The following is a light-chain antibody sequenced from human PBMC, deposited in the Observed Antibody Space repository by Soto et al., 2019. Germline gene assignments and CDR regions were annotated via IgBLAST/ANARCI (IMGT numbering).Light chain of an antibody. CDR2: DNN. CDR3: GTWDTTLYPGREV. Sequence: QSALTQPPSVSAAPGQKVTISCSGSSSNIGNYLVSWYQQLPGTAPKLLIYDNNKRPSGIPDRFSGSKTGTSATLDITGLQTGDEAYYYCGTWDTTLYPGREVFGGGTKLTVL. J-gene: IGLJ2*01. CDR1: SSNIGNYL. V-gene: IGLV1-51*01.